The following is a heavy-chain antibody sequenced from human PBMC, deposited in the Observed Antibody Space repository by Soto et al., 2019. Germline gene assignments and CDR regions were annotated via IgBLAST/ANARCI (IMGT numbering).Heavy chain of an antibody. J-gene: IGHJ6*03. CDR3: AGAGHYYYYMDV. CDR1: GYTFTSYD. CDR2: MNPNSGNT. V-gene: IGHV1-8*01. D-gene: IGHD6-19*01. Sequence: GASVKVSCKASGYTFTSYDINWVRQATGQGLEWMGWMNPNSGNTGYAQKFQGRVTMTRNTSISTAYMELSSLRSEDTAVYYCAGAGHYYYYMDVWGKGTTVTVSS.